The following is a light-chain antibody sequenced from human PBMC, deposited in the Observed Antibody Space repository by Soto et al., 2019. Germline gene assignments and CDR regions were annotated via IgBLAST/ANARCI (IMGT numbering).Light chain of an antibody. CDR3: LQDYNYPLT. CDR2: AAS. Sequence: AIQMTQSPTSLYASVGDRVTITCRASQGIRNDLGWYQQKPGKAPKLLIYAASSLQSGVPSRFSGSGSGTDFTLTISSLQTEDFATYYCLQDYNYPLTCGGGTKVDVK. J-gene: IGKJ4*01. V-gene: IGKV1-6*01. CDR1: QGIRND.